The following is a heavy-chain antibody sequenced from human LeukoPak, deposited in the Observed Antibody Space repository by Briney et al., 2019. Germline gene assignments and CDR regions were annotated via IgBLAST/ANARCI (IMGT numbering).Heavy chain of an antibody. V-gene: IGHV1-18*01. CDR1: SYTFTSYG. CDR3: ARGGSSWALPLKYYFDY. Sequence: ASVKVSCKASSYTFTSYGISWVRQAPGQGLEWMGWISAYNGNTNYAQKLQGRVTMTTDTSTSTAYMELRSLRSDDTAVYYCARGGSSWALPLKYYFDYWGQGTLVTVSS. J-gene: IGHJ4*02. CDR2: ISAYNGNT. D-gene: IGHD6-13*01.